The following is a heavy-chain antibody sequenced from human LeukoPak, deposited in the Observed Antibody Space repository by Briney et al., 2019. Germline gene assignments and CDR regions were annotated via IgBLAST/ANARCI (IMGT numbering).Heavy chain of an antibody. CDR1: GFSFDDYG. D-gene: IGHD3-22*01. CDR2: INWNGDST. Sequence: PGGSLRLSCAASGFSFDDYGLNWVRHAPGKGLEWVSGINWNGDSTDYADSVKGRFTISRDNAKNSLYLQMNSLRAEDTALYYCARDLRVVITGSFDSWGQGTLVTVSS. CDR3: ARDLRVVITGSFDS. V-gene: IGHV3-20*04. J-gene: IGHJ4*02.